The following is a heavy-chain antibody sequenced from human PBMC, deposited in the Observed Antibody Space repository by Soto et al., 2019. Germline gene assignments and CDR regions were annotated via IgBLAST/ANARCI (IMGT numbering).Heavy chain of an antibody. D-gene: IGHD2-21*02. CDR3: ARVAYCGGDCYNPTFGYYYGMDV. J-gene: IGHJ6*02. V-gene: IGHV3-48*02. Sequence: GGSLRLSCAASGFTFSSYSMNWVRQAPGKGLEWVSYISSSSSTIYYADSVKGRFTISRDNAKNSLYLQMNSLRDEDTAVYYCARVAYCGGDCYNPTFGYYYGMDVWGQGTTVTVSS. CDR2: ISSSSSTI. CDR1: GFTFSSYS.